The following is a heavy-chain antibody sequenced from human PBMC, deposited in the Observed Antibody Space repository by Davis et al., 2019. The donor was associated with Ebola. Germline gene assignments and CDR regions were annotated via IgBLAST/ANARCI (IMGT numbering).Heavy chain of an antibody. CDR1: GGTFSSYA. J-gene: IGHJ4*02. Sequence: AASVKVSCKASGGTFSSYAISWVRQAPGQGFEWMGGIIPMFGVPTYAQEFQGRVAISADESTNTVYMKLSSLTSKDKAVYYCAGRSGDWGQGTLVTVSS. CDR3: AGRSGD. CDR2: IIPMFGVP. V-gene: IGHV1-69*13.